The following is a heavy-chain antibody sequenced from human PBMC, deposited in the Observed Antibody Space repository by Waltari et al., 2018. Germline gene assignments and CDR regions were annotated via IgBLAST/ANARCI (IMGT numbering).Heavy chain of an antibody. V-gene: IGHV1-69*08. D-gene: IGHD2-21*01. CDR3: AAGGHIVVVIALAGEYFQH. CDR2: IIPIFGTA. CDR1: AGTFSTFS. J-gene: IGHJ1*01. Sequence: QVQLVQSGAEVKQPGSSVNVSCHASAGTFSTFSITWVRQAPGQRLEWMGRIIPIFGTANYAQKCQGRVTITADKSTSTAYMELSSLRSEDTAVYYCAAGGHIVVVIALAGEYFQHWGQGTLVTVSS.